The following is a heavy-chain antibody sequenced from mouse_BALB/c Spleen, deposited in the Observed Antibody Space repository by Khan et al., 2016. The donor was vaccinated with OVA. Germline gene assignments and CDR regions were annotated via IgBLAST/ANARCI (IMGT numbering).Heavy chain of an antibody. CDR3: ARHGTSSWFAY. D-gene: IGHD1-1*01. CDR2: IDPFNGST. J-gene: IGHJ3*01. CDR1: GYSFTTYY. Sequence: VQLQQSGPELMKPGASVKISCKASGYSFTTYYIHWVKQSHGKSLEWIGYIDPFNGSTTYNQKFKGKATLTVDKSSSTAYMHLSSLTSEDPAVYYCARHGTSSWFAYWGQGTLVTVSA. V-gene: IGHV1S135*01.